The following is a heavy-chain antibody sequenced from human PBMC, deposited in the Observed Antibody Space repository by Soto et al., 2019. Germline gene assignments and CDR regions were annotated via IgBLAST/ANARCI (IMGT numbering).Heavy chain of an antibody. D-gene: IGHD5-18*01. CDR3: AREYHWFDP. V-gene: IGHV4-59*01. Sequence: SETLSLTCTVSRGSISNYYWSWIRQPPGKGPEWIGYVYHSGTTDYNPSLESRVTISLDTSKNQFSLKLKSVTPADTAVYYCAREYHWFDPWGQGTLVTVSS. CDR1: RGSISNYY. CDR2: VYHSGTT. J-gene: IGHJ5*02.